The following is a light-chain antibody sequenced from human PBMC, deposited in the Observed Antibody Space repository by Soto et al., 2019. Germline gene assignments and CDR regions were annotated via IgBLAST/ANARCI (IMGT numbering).Light chain of an antibody. J-gene: IGLJ2*01. CDR2: EDD. Sequence: NFMLTQPHSVSESPGKTVTISCTGSGGSIATNYVQWHQQRPGSAPTTVIYEDDKRPSGVPDRFSGSIDRSSNSASLIISGLKTEEEADYYCQFHDSTNVVFGRGTKLPVL. V-gene: IGLV6-57*02. CDR3: QFHDSTNVV. CDR1: GGSIATNY.